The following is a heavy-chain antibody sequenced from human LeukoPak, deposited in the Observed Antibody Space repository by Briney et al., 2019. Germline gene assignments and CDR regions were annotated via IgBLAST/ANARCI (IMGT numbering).Heavy chain of an antibody. J-gene: IGHJ4*02. CDR3: AKDRRRTTVTMYDY. D-gene: IGHD4-17*01. CDR1: GFTFSSYA. Sequence: GGSPRLSCAASGFTFSSYAMSWVRQAPGKGLEWISAISGSGGSTNYADSVRGRFTISSDNSKNTLYLQMNSLRAEDTAVYFCAKDRRRTTVTMYDYWGQGTLVTVSS. V-gene: IGHV3-23*01. CDR2: ISGSGGST.